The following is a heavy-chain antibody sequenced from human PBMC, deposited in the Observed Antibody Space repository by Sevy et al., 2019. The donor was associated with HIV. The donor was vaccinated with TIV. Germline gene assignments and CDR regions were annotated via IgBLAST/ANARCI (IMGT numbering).Heavy chain of an antibody. V-gene: IGHV3-23*01. CDR2: ISCTGDYT. Sequence: GGSLRLSCAASGFTFSSFAMGWVRQAPGKGLDWISVISCTGDYTYYADSVKGRFTISRDNSKNTLFLQMNSLRAEDTAIFYCAKKMGGGSGMAFLVDYWGQGTLVTVSS. CDR1: GFTFSSFA. J-gene: IGHJ4*02. CDR3: AKKMGGGSGMAFLVDY. D-gene: IGHD5-18*01.